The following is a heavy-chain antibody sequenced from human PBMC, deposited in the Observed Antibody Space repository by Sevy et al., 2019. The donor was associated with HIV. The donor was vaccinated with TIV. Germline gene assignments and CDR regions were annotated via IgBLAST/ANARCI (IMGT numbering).Heavy chain of an antibody. CDR1: VFTFSSYS. V-gene: IGHV3-48*02. CDR2: ISSSSSTI. J-gene: IGHJ6*02. Sequence: GGSLRLSCAASVFTFSSYSMNWVRQAPGKGLEWVSYISSSSSTIYYADSVKGRFTISRDNAKNSLYLQMNSLREEDTAVYYCARDYYGDYLTGTDYGMDVWGQGTTVTASS. D-gene: IGHD4-17*01. CDR3: ARDYYGDYLTGTDYGMDV.